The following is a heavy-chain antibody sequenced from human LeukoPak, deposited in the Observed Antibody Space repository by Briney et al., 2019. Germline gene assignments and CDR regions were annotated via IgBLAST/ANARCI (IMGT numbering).Heavy chain of an antibody. CDR3: ARGEIDY. J-gene: IGHJ4*02. CDR1: GYTLTGYY. Sequence: ASVKVSCEASGYTLTGYYMRCVCQAPGQGLEWMGWINPNSGGTNYAQKFQGRVTMTRDTSISTAYMELSRLRSDDTAVYYCARGEIDYWGQGTLVTVSS. V-gene: IGHV1-2*02. CDR2: INPNSGGT.